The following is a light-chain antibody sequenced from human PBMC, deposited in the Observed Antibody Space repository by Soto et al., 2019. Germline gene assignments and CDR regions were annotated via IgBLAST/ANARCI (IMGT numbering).Light chain of an antibody. CDR3: HQYNNWPPWT. J-gene: IGKJ1*01. CDR1: QSVSSS. Sequence: VMTQSPATLSVSPGERATLSCRARQSVSSSLAWYQQKPGQAPRLLISGASTRATGIPARFSGSGSGTEFTLTISSLQSEDFAVYYCHQYNNWPPWTFGQGTKVEIK. V-gene: IGKV3-15*01. CDR2: GAS.